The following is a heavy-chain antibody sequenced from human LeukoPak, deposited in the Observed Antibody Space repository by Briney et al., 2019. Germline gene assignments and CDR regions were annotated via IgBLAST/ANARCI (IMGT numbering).Heavy chain of an antibody. CDR3: VRDLDDGNYALAY. V-gene: IGHV4-4*02. J-gene: IGHJ4*02. D-gene: IGHD4-17*01. CDR1: GDSVGSSASGNS. CDR2: IYRSGGT. Sequence: SETLSLTCAVSGDSVGSSASGNSRWNWVRQPPGKTVEWIGEIYRSGGTHSNPSLRRRVTMSLDRSKNQLTLNVRSVTAADTAVYYCVRDLDDGNYALAYWGQGTLVTVSS.